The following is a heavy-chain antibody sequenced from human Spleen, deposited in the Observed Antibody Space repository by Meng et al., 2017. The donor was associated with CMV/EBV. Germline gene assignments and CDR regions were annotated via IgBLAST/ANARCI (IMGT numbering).Heavy chain of an antibody. CDR2: IIPILGIA. CDR1: GGTFSSYT. J-gene: IGHJ4*02. CDR3: ARGYSYGHRVDY. Sequence: QVQLVQSGAEVKKPGSSVKLSCKASGGTFSSYTISWVRQAPGQGLEWMGRIIPILGIANYAQKFQGRVTITADKSTSTAYMELSSLRSEDTAVYYCARGYSYGHRVDYWGQGTLVTVSS. D-gene: IGHD5-18*01. V-gene: IGHV1-69*02.